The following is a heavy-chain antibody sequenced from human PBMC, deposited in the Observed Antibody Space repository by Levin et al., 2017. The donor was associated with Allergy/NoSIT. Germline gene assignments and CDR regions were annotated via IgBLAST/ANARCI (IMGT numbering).Heavy chain of an antibody. J-gene: IGHJ4*02. CDR1: GFTFSSYA. CDR3: ARELRRYSYGYPDS. D-gene: IGHD5-18*01. CDR2: ISGSGGST. Sequence: LSLTCAASGFTFSSYAMSWVRQAPGKGLEWVSAISGSGGSTYYADSVKGRFTISRDNSKNTLYLQMNSLRAEDTAVYYCARELRRYSYGYPDSWRQGTLVTVSS. V-gene: IGHV3-23*01.